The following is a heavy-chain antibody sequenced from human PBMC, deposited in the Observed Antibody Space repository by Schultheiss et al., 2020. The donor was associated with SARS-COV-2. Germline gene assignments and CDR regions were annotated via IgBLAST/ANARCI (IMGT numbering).Heavy chain of an antibody. CDR2: IGTAGDT. Sequence: GESLKISCAASGFTFSSYDMHWVRQATGKGLEWVSAIGTAGDTYYPGSVKGRFTISRENAKNSLYLQMNSLRAGDTAVYYCARGIGASGKEIPFGYWGQGTLVTVSS. V-gene: IGHV3-13*01. CDR1: GFTFSSYD. D-gene: IGHD2-21*01. CDR3: ARGIGASGKEIPFGY. J-gene: IGHJ4*02.